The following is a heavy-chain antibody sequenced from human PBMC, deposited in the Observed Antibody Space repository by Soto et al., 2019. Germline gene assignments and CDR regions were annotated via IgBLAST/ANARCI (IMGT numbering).Heavy chain of an antibody. CDR1: GGSISSSSYY. CDR2: IYYSGST. Sequence: QLQLQESGPGLVKPSETLSLTCTVSGGSISSSSYYWGWIRQPPGKGLEWIGSIYYSGSTYYNPSLKSRVTISVDTSKNQSSLKLSSVTAADTAVYYCARHQGVFGPLYYYYYMDVWGKGTTVTVSS. J-gene: IGHJ6*03. CDR3: ARHQGVFGPLYYYYYMDV. D-gene: IGHD3-10*01. V-gene: IGHV4-39*01.